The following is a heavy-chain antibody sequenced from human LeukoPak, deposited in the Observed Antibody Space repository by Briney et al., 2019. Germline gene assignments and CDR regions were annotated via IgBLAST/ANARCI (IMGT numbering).Heavy chain of an antibody. V-gene: IGHV1-2*02. Sequence: VASVKVSCKASGYTFTGYYMHWVRQAPGQGLEWMGWINPESGGTNYAQQFQGRVTVTRDTSISTAYMELTSLRSDDTAVYYCARLPVIVGAWSPIDYWGQGTRVTVSS. D-gene: IGHD1-26*01. CDR2: INPESGGT. J-gene: IGHJ4*02. CDR3: ARLPVIVGAWSPIDY. CDR1: GYTFTGYY.